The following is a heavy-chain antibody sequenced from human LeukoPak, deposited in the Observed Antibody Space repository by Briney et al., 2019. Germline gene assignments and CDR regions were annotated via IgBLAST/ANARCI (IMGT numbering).Heavy chain of an antibody. CDR3: ARDSLRYSSGYYGMDV. CDR1: GYTFTGYY. D-gene: IGHD6-19*01. Sequence: ASVKLSCKASGYTFTGYYMHWVRQAPGQGLEWMGWINPNSGGTNYAQKFQGRVTMTRDTSISTAYMELSRLRSDDTAVYYCARDSLRYSSGYYGMDVWGQGTTVTVSS. CDR2: INPNSGGT. J-gene: IGHJ6*02. V-gene: IGHV1-2*02.